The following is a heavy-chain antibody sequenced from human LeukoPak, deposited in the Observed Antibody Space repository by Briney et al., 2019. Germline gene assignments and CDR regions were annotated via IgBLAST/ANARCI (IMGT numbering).Heavy chain of an antibody. J-gene: IGHJ3*02. Sequence: AGGALRLSCAASGFTVSSNYMSWVRQAPGKGLEWVSVIYSGGSTYYADSVKGRFTISRDNSKNTLYLQMNSLRAEDTAVYYCAREPARDGYKSCAFDIWGQGTMVTVSS. CDR3: AREPARDGYKSCAFDI. CDR2: IYSGGST. CDR1: GFTVSSNY. D-gene: IGHD5-24*01. V-gene: IGHV3-53*01.